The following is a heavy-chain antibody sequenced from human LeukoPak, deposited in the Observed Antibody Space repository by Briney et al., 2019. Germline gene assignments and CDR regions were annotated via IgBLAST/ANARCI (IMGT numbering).Heavy chain of an antibody. Sequence: PSETLSLTCTVSGGFISTYNYYWGWIRQPPGKGLEWIGTIYYSGSTYRNPSLKSRVTIAVDTSKSQFSLRLSSVTAADTAVYYCARGGNERIAVAGTYYFDYWGQGTLVTVSS. CDR2: IYYSGST. CDR3: ARGGNERIAVAGTYYFDY. CDR1: GGFISTYNYY. J-gene: IGHJ4*02. V-gene: IGHV4-39*07. D-gene: IGHD6-19*01.